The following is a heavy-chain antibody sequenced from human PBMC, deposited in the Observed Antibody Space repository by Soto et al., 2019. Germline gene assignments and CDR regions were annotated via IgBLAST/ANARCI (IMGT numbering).Heavy chain of an antibody. CDR3: AGRIYCSGGSCYGYNWFDP. Sequence: PSETLSLTCAVSGGSISSSSYYWGWIRQPPGKGLKWIGSIYYSGSTYYNPSLKSRVTISVDTSKNQFSPKLSSVTAADTAVYYCAGRIYCSGGSCYGYNWFDPWGQGTLVTVSS. J-gene: IGHJ5*02. CDR2: IYYSGST. V-gene: IGHV4-39*01. CDR1: GGSISSSSYY. D-gene: IGHD2-15*01.